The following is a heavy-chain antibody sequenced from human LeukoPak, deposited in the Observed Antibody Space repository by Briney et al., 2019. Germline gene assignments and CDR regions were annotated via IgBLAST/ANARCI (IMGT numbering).Heavy chain of an antibody. Sequence: GASVKVSCKVSGYTLTELSMHWVRQAPGKGLEWMGGFDPEDGETIYAQKFQGRVTMTEDTSTDTAYMELSSLRSEDTAVYYCARQVGNAYYAAYFDYWGQGTLVTVSS. CDR1: GYTLTELS. V-gene: IGHV1-24*01. D-gene: IGHD3-16*01. CDR3: ARQVGNAYYAAYFDY. CDR2: FDPEDGET. J-gene: IGHJ4*02.